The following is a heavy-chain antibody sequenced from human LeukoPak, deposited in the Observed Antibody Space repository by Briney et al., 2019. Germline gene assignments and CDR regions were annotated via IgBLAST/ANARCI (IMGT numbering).Heavy chain of an antibody. CDR1: GGSISTSSYS. D-gene: IGHD6-13*01. Sequence: SETLSLTCTVSGGSISTSSYSWGWIRQPPGKGLEWIGSIYYSGSTYYNPSLKSRVTISVDTSKNQFSLKLTSMTAADTAVYYCARRSGHSSSWVLGRPFDYWGQGTLVTVSS. CDR3: ARRSGHSSSWVLGRPFDY. J-gene: IGHJ4*02. CDR2: IYYSGST. V-gene: IGHV4-39*07.